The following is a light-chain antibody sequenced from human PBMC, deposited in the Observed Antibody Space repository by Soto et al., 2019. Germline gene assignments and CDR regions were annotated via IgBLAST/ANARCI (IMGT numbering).Light chain of an antibody. Sequence: QSALTQPASVSGSPGQSITISCTGTSSDVGSYNLVSWYQQHPGKAPKLMIYEANKRPSGVSNRFSGSKSGNTASLTISGLQAEDEADYYCSSYAGYSTSVVFGGGTKLAVL. CDR2: EAN. CDR3: SSYAGYSTSVV. J-gene: IGLJ2*01. V-gene: IGLV2-23*01. CDR1: SSDVGSYNL.